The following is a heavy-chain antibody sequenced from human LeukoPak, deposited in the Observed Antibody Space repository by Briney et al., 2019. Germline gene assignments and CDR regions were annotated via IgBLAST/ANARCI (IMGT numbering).Heavy chain of an antibody. CDR1: GFPFDDYA. CDR3: AKGLGYTYGYSTFDY. D-gene: IGHD5-18*01. CDR2: ISWNTGTR. J-gene: IGHJ4*02. V-gene: IGHV3-9*01. Sequence: PGGSLRLSCAASGFPFDDYAMHWVRQVPGKGLEWVSGISWNTGTRGYAGSVKGRFTVSRDNAKNSLYLQMNSLRAEDTALYYCAKGLGYTYGYSTFDYWGQGTLVTVSS.